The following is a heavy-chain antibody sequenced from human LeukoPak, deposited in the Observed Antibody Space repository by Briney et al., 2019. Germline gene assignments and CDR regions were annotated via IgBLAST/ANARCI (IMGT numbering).Heavy chain of an antibody. Sequence: SETLSLTCAVSGGSVSSTNWWNWVRQPPGKGLQWIGEIYHSGSTNYNASLKSRVTISVDNSKNQSSLRLRSVTAADTAFYYCARRTYEAFDIWGQGTMVTVSS. CDR3: ARRTYEAFDI. J-gene: IGHJ3*02. D-gene: IGHD3-3*01. V-gene: IGHV4-4*02. CDR1: GGSVSSTNW. CDR2: IYHSGST.